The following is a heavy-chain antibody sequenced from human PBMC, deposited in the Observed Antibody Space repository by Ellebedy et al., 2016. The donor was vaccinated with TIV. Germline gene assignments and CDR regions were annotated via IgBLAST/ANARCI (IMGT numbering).Heavy chain of an antibody. Sequence: PGGSLRLSCAASGFCFSSYAMSWVRQAQGKGLEWVSGVVGSGGSRYADSVKGRFTISRDNSKSTLDLQMSSLRAEDTAVYYCAKDRTPGDGYWVFDFWGQGTLVTVST. CDR1: GFCFSSYA. D-gene: IGHD5-18*01. V-gene: IGHV3-23*01. CDR3: AKDRTPGDGYWVFDF. CDR2: VVGSGGSR. J-gene: IGHJ4*02.